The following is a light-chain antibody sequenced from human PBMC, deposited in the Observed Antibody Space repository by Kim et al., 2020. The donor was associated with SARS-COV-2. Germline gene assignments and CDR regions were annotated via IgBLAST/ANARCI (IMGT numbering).Light chain of an antibody. CDR3: QQYGSSPFT. CDR1: QSVSSNY. Sequence: EIVLTQSPGTLSLSPGEGATLSCRASQSVSSNYLAWYQQRPGQAPRLLIYGAPKRATDIPDNFSGSGSGTDFSLTISRVGPEDFAVYYCQQYGSSPFTFGQGRRREIK. CDR2: GAP. J-gene: IGKJ5*01. V-gene: IGKV3-20*01.